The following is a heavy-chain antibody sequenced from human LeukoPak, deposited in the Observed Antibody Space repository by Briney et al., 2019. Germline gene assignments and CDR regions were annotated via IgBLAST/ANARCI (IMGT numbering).Heavy chain of an antibody. Sequence: SETLSLTCAVYGGSFSGYYWSWIRQPPGKGLEWIGEINHSGSPNYNPSLKSRVSISVDSSKKQFSLKLNSVTAADTAVYYCAREADFGEDDSAFDIWGQGTMVCVSS. CDR2: INHSGSP. V-gene: IGHV4-34*01. D-gene: IGHD4-17*01. CDR3: AREADFGEDDSAFDI. J-gene: IGHJ3*02. CDR1: GGSFSGYY.